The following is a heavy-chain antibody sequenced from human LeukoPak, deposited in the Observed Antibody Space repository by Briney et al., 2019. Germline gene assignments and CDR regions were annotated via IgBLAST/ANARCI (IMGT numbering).Heavy chain of an antibody. CDR2: ISGGGGST. J-gene: IGHJ3*02. Sequence: GGSLRLSCAASGLTFSAYGMSWIRQSPEKGLEWVSAISGGGGSTYYADSVEGRFTISRDNSKNTLYLQMNSLRAEDTAVYYCARALNGFDIWGPGTLVTVSS. CDR3: ARALNGFDI. CDR1: GLTFSAYG. V-gene: IGHV3-23*01.